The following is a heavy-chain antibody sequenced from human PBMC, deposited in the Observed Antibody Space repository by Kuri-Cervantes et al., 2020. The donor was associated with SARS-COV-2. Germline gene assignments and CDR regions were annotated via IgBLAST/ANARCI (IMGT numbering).Heavy chain of an antibody. J-gene: IGHJ3*01. CDR2: ISDDGSNK. CDR3: ARGCAWELLCAFDF. D-gene: IGHD1-26*01. CDR1: GFTFSNYA. Sequence: GESLKISCAVSGFTFSNYAMHWVRRAPGKGLEWVAVISDDGSNKFYADSVKGRFTISRDNSKNTLYLQMNSLRAEDTAVYYCARGCAWELLCAFDFWGQGTLVTVSS. V-gene: IGHV3-30-3*01.